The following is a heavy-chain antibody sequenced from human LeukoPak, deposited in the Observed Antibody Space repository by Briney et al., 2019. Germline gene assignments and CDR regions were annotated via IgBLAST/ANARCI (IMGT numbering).Heavy chain of an antibody. CDR1: GGSICSYY. J-gene: IGHJ6*03. CDR3: ARRTGWSYNYYYMDV. CDR2: IYYSGST. Sequence: PSETLSLTCTVSGGSICSYYWSWIRQPPGKGLEWIGYIYYSGSTNYNPSLKSRVTISVDTSKNQFSLKLSSVTAADTAVYYCARRTGWSYNYYYMDVWGKGTTVTVSS. V-gene: IGHV4-59*08. D-gene: IGHD1-14*01.